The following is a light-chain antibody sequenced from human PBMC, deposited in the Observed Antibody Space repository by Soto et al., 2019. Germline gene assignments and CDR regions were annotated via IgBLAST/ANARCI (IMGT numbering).Light chain of an antibody. J-gene: IGKJ1*01. V-gene: IGKV3-15*01. CDR1: QSVSSSY. CDR3: QQYADWPKT. CDR2: AAS. Sequence: EIVLTQSPGTLSLSPGERATLSCRASQSVSSSYLAWYQQKPGQAPRLLIYAASTRAAGVPARFSGSGSGTELTLTISSLQSEDFAVYFCQQYADWPKTFGQGTKVDIK.